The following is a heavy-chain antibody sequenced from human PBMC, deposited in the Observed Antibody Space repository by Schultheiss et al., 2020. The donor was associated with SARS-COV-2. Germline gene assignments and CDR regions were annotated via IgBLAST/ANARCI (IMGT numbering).Heavy chain of an antibody. D-gene: IGHD4-17*01. CDR3: AKDRTYGDSPFWFDY. Sequence: GGSLRLSCAASGFTFSGYAMSWVRQAPGKGLEWVSAISGSGGSTYYADSVKGRFTISRDNSKNTLYLQMNSLRAEDTAVYYCAKDRTYGDSPFWFDYWGQGTLVTVSS. CDR1: GFTFSGYA. CDR2: ISGSGGST. J-gene: IGHJ4*02. V-gene: IGHV3-23*01.